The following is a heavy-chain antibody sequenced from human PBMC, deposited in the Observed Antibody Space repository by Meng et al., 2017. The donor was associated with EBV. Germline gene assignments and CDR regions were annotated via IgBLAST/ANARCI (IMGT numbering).Heavy chain of an antibody. Sequence: QVPLVESGAEVKKPGSSVKVSCKTSGGTFRSDAISGVRQAPGQGLEWMGGLIPMSDAPHYAQKFQGRVTITADESTSTHYMDLSGLRSEDTAVYYCASESGRGFTPDYWGQGTLVTASS. V-gene: IGHV1-69*01. CDR3: ASESGRGFTPDY. CDR1: GGTFRSDA. J-gene: IGHJ4*02. D-gene: IGHD3-10*01. CDR2: LIPMSDAP.